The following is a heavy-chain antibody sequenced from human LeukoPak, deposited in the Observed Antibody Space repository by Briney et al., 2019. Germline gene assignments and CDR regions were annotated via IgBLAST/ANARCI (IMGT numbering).Heavy chain of an antibody. CDR1: GGSFSGYY. CDR2: INHRGST. CDR3: ATRPVAFYCGGDCRDNGY. D-gene: IGHD2-21*02. V-gene: IGHV4-34*01. Sequence: SETLSLTCAVYGGSFSGYYWSWIRQPPGKGLEWIGEINHRGSTNYNPSLKSRVTISVDTSKNQFSLKLSSVTAADTAVYYCATRPVAFYCGGDCRDNGYWGQGTLVTVSS. J-gene: IGHJ4*02.